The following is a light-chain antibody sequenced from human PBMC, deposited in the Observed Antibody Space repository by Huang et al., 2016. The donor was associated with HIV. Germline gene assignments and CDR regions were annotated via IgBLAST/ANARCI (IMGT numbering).Light chain of an antibody. CDR3: QQSHSTPYT. CDR1: QIISTY. CDR2: DAS. V-gene: IGKV1-39*01. J-gene: IGKJ2*01. Sequence: DIQMTQSPSSLSASVGDRVTISCRASQIISTYLIWDQKKPGKAPKLLIYDASSVQRGVPSRFGGSGSGTDVTLTISSLQPEDFATYYCQQSHSTPYTFGQGTKLEIK.